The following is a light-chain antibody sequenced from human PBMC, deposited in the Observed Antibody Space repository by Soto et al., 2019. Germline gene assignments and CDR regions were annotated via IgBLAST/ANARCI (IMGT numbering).Light chain of an antibody. CDR3: QQYGSSPPWT. CDR2: GES. Sequence: EIVLTQAPGTLSLSPGESATLSCRASESVSSSYLAWYQQKPGQAPRLLIYGESSRATGIPDRVSGSGSGPDFTLTISRLEPEDFAVYYGQQYGSSPPWTVGQGTKVEIK. CDR1: ESVSSSY. V-gene: IGKV3-20*01. J-gene: IGKJ1*01.